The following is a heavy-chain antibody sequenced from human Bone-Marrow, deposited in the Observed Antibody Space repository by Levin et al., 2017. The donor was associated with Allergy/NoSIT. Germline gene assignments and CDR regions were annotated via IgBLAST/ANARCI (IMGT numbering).Heavy chain of an antibody. CDR2: INTNTGNP. CDR3: ATEKGGLGYCSGGSCYGGLYP. V-gene: IGHV7-4-1*02. Sequence: ASVKVSCKASGYTFTSYAMNWVRQAPGQGLEWMGWINTNTGNPTYAQGFTGRFVFSLDTSVSTAYLQISSLKAEDTAVYYCATEKGGLGYCSGGSCYGGLYPWGQGTLVTVSS. J-gene: IGHJ5*02. CDR1: GYTFTSYA. D-gene: IGHD2-15*01.